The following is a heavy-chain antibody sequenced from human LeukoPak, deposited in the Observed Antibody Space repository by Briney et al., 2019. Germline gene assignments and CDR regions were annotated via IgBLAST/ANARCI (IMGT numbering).Heavy chain of an antibody. J-gene: IGHJ5*02. CDR2: INPSGGST. D-gene: IGHD3-3*01. Sequence: ASVKVSCKASGYTFTSYYMHWVRQAPGQGLEWMGLINPSGGSTSYAQKFQGRVTMTRDTSTSTVYMELSSLRSEDTAVYYCARELTDYDFWSGYGGNWFDPWGQGTLVTVSS. V-gene: IGHV1-46*01. CDR1: GYTFTSYY. CDR3: ARELTDYDFWSGYGGNWFDP.